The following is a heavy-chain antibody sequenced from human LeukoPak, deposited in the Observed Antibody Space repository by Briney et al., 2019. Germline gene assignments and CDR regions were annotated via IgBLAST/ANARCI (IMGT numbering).Heavy chain of an antibody. D-gene: IGHD6-19*01. Sequence: GGSLRLSCAASGFTFNNYAMNWVRQAPGKGLEWVSSISGSGGSTYYADSVKGRFTISRDNSKNTLYLQMNSLRAEDTAVYYCARRGPSVAGPYDYWGQGTLVTVSS. J-gene: IGHJ4*02. CDR3: ARRGPSVAGPYDY. CDR2: ISGSGGST. CDR1: GFTFNNYA. V-gene: IGHV3-23*01.